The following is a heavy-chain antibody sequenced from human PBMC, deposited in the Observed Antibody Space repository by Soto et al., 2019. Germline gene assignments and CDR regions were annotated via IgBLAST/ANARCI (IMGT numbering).Heavy chain of an antibody. CDR3: VTVNLVGAAYYFDY. J-gene: IGHJ4*02. CDR2: VYYSGTT. CDR1: GGSIRNGDDY. V-gene: IGHV4-30-4*01. Sequence: SETLSLTCTVYGGSIRNGDDYWGWIRQPPGKGLEWIGYVYYSGTTYSHPSLNSRVSISVDTSENQFSLRLTSVTAADTAVYYCVTVNLVGAAYYFDYWGPGTLVTVSS. D-gene: IGHD1-26*01.